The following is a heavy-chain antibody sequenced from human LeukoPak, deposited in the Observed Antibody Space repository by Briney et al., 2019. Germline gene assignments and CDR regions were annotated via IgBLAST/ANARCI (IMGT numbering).Heavy chain of an antibody. CDR3: ARSYGSGSYYNPGDV. CDR1: GFTFSSYS. J-gene: IGHJ6*04. CDR2: IRSKANSYAT. Sequence: PGGSLRLSCAASGFTFSSYSMTWVRQAPGKGLEWVGRIRSKANSYATAYAASVKGRFTISRDDSKNTAYLQMNSLKTEDTAVYYCARSYGSGSYYNPGDVWGKGTTVTVSS. V-gene: IGHV3-73*01. D-gene: IGHD3-10*01.